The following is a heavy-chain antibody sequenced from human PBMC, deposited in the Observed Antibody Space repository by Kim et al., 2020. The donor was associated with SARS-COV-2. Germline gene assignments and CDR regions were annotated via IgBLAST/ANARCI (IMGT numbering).Heavy chain of an antibody. CDR3: ARHALLFGDRGLWFDS. J-gene: IGHJ5*01. D-gene: IGHD3-10*01. V-gene: IGHV4-39*01. CDR2: IYYSGIT. Sequence: SETLSLTCSVSGDSIDGSPYYWGWIRQPPGKGLEWIGNIYYSGITKYNPSLKSRVSMSVDPSKNQFSLKLNSVTAADTSVYYCARHALLFGDRGLWFDSGGRGTLVTVSS. CDR1: GDSIDGSPYY.